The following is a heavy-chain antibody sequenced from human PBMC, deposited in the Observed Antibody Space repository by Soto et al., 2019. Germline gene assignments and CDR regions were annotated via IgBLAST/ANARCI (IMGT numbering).Heavy chain of an antibody. J-gene: IGHJ4*02. D-gene: IGHD3-3*01. CDR1: GGSISSGDYY. V-gene: IGHV4-61*08. CDR2: IYYSGST. CDR3: AYITIFGVVPG. Sequence: SETLSLTCTVSGGSISSGDYYWSWIRQPPGKGLEWIGYIYYSGSTNYNPSLKSRVTISVDTSKNQFSLKLSSVTAADTAVYYCAYITIFGVVPGWGQGTLVTVSS.